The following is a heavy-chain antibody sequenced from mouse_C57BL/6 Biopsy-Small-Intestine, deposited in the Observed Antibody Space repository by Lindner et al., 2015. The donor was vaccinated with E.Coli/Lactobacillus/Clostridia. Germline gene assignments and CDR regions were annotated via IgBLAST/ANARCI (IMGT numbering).Heavy chain of an antibody. D-gene: IGHD1-1*01. CDR3: ARSDYYGSYFTY. CDR2: INPNNDGI. J-gene: IGHJ3*01. V-gene: IGHV1-14*01. CDR1: GYTFSSFV. Sequence: VQLQESGPELVKPGASVKMSCKASGYTFSSFVIYWVKQKPGQGLEWIGYINPNNDGINYNEKFKGKATLTSDKPSSTAYMELSGLTSEDSAVYFCARSDYYGSYFTYWGQGTLVTVSA.